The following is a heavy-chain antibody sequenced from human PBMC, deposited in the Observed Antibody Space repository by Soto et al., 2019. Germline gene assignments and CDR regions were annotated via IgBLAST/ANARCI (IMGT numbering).Heavy chain of an antibody. Sequence: ASVKVSCKASGYIFTSYYIHWVRQAPGQGLEWMALINPSGGTTNYAQKFQGRVTMTRDTSTSTVYMELSSLRSEDTAVYYCARGGSLYWYFDLWGRGTLVTVSS. V-gene: IGHV1-46*01. D-gene: IGHD1-26*01. CDR3: ARGGSLYWYFDL. CDR2: INPSGGTT. CDR1: GYIFTSYY. J-gene: IGHJ2*01.